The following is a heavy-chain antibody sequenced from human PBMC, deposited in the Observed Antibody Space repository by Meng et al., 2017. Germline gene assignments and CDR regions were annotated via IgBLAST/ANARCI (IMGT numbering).Heavy chain of an antibody. V-gene: IGHV2-5*01. Sequence: TLSLTCTVSGGSISSYYWSWIRQPPGKALEWLALIYWNDDKRYSPSLKSRLTITKDTSKNQVVLTMTNMDPVDTATYYCAHSEYSSSWSDAFDIWGQGAMVTVSS. CDR1: GGSISSYYW. D-gene: IGHD6-13*01. CDR2: IYWNDDK. J-gene: IGHJ3*02. CDR3: AHSEYSSSWSDAFDI.